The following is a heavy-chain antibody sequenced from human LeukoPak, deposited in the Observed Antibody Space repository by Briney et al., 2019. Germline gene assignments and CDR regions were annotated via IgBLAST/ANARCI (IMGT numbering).Heavy chain of an antibody. CDR2: ISAYNGNT. Sequence: GASVKVSCKASGYTFTSYGISWVRQAPGQGLEWMGWISAYNGNTNYAQKLQGRVTMTTDTSTSTAYMELRSLRSDDTAVYYCARVVPPVNYYDSSANWFDPWGQGTLVTVSS. J-gene: IGHJ5*02. V-gene: IGHV1-18*01. CDR3: ARVVPPVNYYDSSANWFDP. D-gene: IGHD3-22*01. CDR1: GYTFTSYG.